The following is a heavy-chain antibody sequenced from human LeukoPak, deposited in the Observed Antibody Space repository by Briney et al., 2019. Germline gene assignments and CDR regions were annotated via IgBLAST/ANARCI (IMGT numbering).Heavy chain of an antibody. Sequence: SETLSLTCTVSGYSIISDYFWGWIRQPPGKGQEWIGTIYHSESTYYSPSLKSRVTVSVDTSKNEFSLNLTSVTAADTAVYFCARRPYYYDSSGYYIRFDPWGQGTLVTVSS. J-gene: IGHJ5*02. CDR2: IYHSEST. V-gene: IGHV4-38-2*02. D-gene: IGHD3-22*01. CDR3: ARRPYYYDSSGYYIRFDP. CDR1: GYSIISDYF.